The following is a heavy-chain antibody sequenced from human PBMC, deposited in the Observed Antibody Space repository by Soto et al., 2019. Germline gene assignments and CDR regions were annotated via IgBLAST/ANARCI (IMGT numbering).Heavy chain of an antibody. CDR2: IYSGGST. D-gene: IGHD6-13*01. J-gene: IGHJ4*02. CDR1: GFTVSSNY. Sequence: GGTLRLSCAASGFTVSSNYMSWVRQAPGKGLEWVSVIYSGGSTYYADSVKGRFTISRDNSKNTLYLQMNSLRAADTSVYYCARADSSSWCFDYWGQGTLVTVSS. V-gene: IGHV3-53*01. CDR3: ARADSSSWCFDY.